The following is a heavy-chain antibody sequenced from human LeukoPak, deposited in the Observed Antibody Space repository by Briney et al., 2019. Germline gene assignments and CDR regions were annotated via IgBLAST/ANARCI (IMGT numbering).Heavy chain of an antibody. CDR2: MNPNSGNT. D-gene: IGHD3-22*01. CDR1: GYTFTSYD. CDR3: ARYFYDSSGYYYDY. V-gene: IGHV1-8*01. Sequence: ASVKVSCKASGYTFTSYDINWVRQATGQGLEWMGWMNPNSGNTGYAQKFQGGVTMTRNTSISTAYMELSSLRSEDTAVYYCARYFYDSSGYYYDYWGQGTLVTVSS. J-gene: IGHJ4*02.